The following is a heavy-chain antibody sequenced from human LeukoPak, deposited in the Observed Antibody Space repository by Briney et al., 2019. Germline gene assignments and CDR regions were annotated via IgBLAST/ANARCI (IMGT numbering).Heavy chain of an antibody. V-gene: IGHV3-23*01. CDR3: AKDLGYCSSTSCLYYFDY. CDR2: ISGGGGST. CDR1: GFTFSRYA. Sequence: PGGSLRLSCAVSGFTFSRYAMSWVRQAPGKGLEWVSAISGGGGSTYYPDFVKGRFTISRDNSKNTLYLQMNSLRAEDTAVYYCAKDLGYCSSTSCLYYFDYWGQGTLVTVSS. D-gene: IGHD2-2*01. J-gene: IGHJ4*02.